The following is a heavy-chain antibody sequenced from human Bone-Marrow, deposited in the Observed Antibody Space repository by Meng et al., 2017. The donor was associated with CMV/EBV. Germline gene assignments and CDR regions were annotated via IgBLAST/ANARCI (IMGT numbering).Heavy chain of an antibody. D-gene: IGHD2-8*01. CDR1: GYTFTSYG. V-gene: IGHV1-18*01. CDR2: ISAYNGNT. CDR3: ARDPTTYGILPLWGYYYGMNV. Sequence: ASVKVSCKASGYTFTSYGISWVRQAPGQGLEWMGWISAYNGNTNYAQKLQGRVTMTTDTSTSTGYMELRSLRSGDTAVYYCARDPTTYGILPLWGYYYGMNVWGQGTTVPVSS. J-gene: IGHJ6*02.